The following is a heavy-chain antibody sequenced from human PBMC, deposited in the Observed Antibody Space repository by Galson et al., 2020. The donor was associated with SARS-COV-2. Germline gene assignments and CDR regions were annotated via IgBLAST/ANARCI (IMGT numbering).Heavy chain of an antibody. J-gene: IGHJ4*02. V-gene: IGHV3-30*18. CDR2: TSYDGSHK. Sequence: GGSLRLSCAASGFTFNSYGMHWVRQAPGKGLEWVALTSYDGSHKYYGDSVKGRFTISRDNSKNTLYLQMNSLRAEDTAVYYCAKDMYYDFLTGYILEYWGQGTLVTVSS. CDR3: AKDMYYDFLTGYILEY. D-gene: IGHD3-9*01. CDR1: GFTFNSYG.